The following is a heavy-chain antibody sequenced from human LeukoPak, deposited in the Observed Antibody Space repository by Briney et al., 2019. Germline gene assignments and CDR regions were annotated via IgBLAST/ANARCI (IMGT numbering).Heavy chain of an antibody. Sequence: GGSLRLSCAASGFTFSSYSMNWVRQAPGKGLEWVSSISSSSSYIYYADSVKGRFTISRDNAKNSLYLQMNSLRAEDTAVYYCARDLEGQGLVEGGYFDYWGQGALVTVSS. CDR3: ARDLEGQGLVEGGYFDY. V-gene: IGHV3-21*01. D-gene: IGHD6-19*01. CDR2: ISSSSSYI. CDR1: GFTFSSYS. J-gene: IGHJ4*02.